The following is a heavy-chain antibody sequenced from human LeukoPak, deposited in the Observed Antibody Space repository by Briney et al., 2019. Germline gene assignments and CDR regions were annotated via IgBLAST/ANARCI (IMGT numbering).Heavy chain of an antibody. D-gene: IGHD4-17*01. CDR3: ARRLTTVIITTGWYFDL. J-gene: IGHJ2*01. Sequence: SETLPLTCTVSGGSISSGGYYWSWIRQPAGKGLEWIGRMYTSGNTNYNPSLKSRATISVDTSKNQFSLELSSVTAADTAVYYCARRLTTVIITTGWYFDLWGRGTLVTVSS. CDR1: GGSISSGGYY. CDR2: MYTSGNT. V-gene: IGHV4-61*02.